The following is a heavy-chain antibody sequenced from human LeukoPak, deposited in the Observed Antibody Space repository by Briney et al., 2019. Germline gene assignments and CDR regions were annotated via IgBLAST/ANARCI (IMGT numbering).Heavy chain of an antibody. J-gene: IGHJ4*02. CDR1: GGSITSTNW. Sequence: PSETLSLTCGVSGGSITSTNWWGWVRQPPGQGLEWIGEVSLSGLTNYDPSLSSRVIMALDASKNHLSLNLTSVTAADTAVYYCSRENGAFSPFGYWGQGTLVTVPS. CDR2: VSLSGLT. D-gene: IGHD2-8*01. CDR3: SRENGAFSPFGY. V-gene: IGHV4-4*02.